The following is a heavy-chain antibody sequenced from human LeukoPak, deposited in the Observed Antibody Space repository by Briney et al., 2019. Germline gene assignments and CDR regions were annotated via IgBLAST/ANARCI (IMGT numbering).Heavy chain of an antibody. CDR1: EFTFRSYA. V-gene: IGHV3-23*01. J-gene: IGHJ4*02. Sequence: GGSLRLSCIGSEFTFRSYAMSWVRQAPGKGLEWVSAISGSGGSTYYADSVKGRFTISRDNSKNTLYLQMNSLRAEDTAVYYCARTYGSGSLDYGGQGTLVTVSS. CDR2: ISGSGGST. CDR3: ARTYGSGSLDY. D-gene: IGHD2-15*01.